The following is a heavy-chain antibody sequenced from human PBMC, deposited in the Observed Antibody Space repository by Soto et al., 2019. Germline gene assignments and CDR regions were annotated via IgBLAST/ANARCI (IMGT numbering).Heavy chain of an antibody. V-gene: IGHV3-11*01. D-gene: IGHD6-13*01. CDR3: ARNRYSSTLYYYYMDV. J-gene: IGHJ6*03. Sequence: QVQLVESGGGLVKPGGSLRLSCAASGFTFSDYSMSWIRQAPGKGLEWVSYISSSGSTIYYADSVKGRFTISRDNAKNSLYLQMNSLRAEDTAVYYCARNRYSSTLYYYYMDVWGKGTTVTVSS. CDR2: ISSSGSTI. CDR1: GFTFSDYS.